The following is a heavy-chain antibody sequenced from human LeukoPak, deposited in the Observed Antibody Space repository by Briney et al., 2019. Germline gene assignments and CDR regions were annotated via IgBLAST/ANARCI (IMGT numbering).Heavy chain of an antibody. CDR3: AGAGILYGGVDDAFDI. J-gene: IGHJ3*02. CDR2: ISSSSSTI. V-gene: IGHV3-48*01. CDR1: GFTFSSYS. Sequence: QSGGSLRLSCAASGFTFSSYSMNWVRQAPGKGLEWVSYISSSSSTIYYADSVKGRFTISRDNAKNSLYLQMNSLRAEDTAVYYCAGAGILYGGVDDAFDIWGQGTMVTVSS. D-gene: IGHD3-16*01.